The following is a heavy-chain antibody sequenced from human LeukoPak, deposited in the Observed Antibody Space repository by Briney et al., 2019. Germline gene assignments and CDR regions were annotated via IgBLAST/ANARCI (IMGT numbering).Heavy chain of an antibody. CDR3: ARAERPIDY. J-gene: IGHJ4*02. CDR1: GFTFGDYA. D-gene: IGHD1-26*01. Sequence: GGSLRLSCTASGFTFGDYAMSWVRQAPGKGLEWVSYISSSGSSIYYADSVKGRFTISRDNAKNSLYLQMNSLRVEDTAVYYCARAERPIDYWGQGTLVTVSS. V-gene: IGHV3-48*03. CDR2: ISSSGSSI.